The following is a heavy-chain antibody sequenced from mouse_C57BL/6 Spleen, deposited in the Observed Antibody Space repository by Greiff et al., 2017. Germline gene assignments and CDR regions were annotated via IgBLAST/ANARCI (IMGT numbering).Heavy chain of an antibody. CDR1: GFSFNTYA. CDR2: IRSKSNNYAT. V-gene: IGHV10-1*01. Sequence: VQLVESGGGLVQPKGSLKLSCAASGFSFNTYAMNWVRQAPGKGLEWVARIRSKSNNYATYYADSVKDRFTISRDDSESMLYLQMNNLKTEDTAMYYCVSYYGSSGDLYAMDYWGQGTSVTVSS. J-gene: IGHJ4*01. CDR3: VSYYGSSGDLYAMDY. D-gene: IGHD1-1*01.